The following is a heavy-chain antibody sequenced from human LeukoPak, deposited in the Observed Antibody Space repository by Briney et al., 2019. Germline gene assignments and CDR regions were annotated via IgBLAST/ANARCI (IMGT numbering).Heavy chain of an antibody. Sequence: PGGSLRLSCAASGFTFSSYAMHWVRQAPGKGLEWVAVISYDGSNKYYADSVKGRFTISRDNSKNTLYLQMNSLRAEDTAVYYCAKDSGYDTYYFDYWGQGTLVTVSS. V-gene: IGHV3-30*04. CDR1: GFTFSSYA. CDR2: ISYDGSNK. J-gene: IGHJ4*02. D-gene: IGHD5-12*01. CDR3: AKDSGYDTYYFDY.